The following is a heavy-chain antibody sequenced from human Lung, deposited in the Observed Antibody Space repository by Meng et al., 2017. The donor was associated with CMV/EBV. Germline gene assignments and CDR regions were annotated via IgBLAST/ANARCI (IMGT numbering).Heavy chain of an antibody. J-gene: IGHJ3*01. CDR3: AREKGGDAFEV. CDR2: INHKSGGR. Sequence: ASVMVFCKASGYTFADNYVRWWLQDPGQGLGWRGWINHKSGGRTSGQRFRGRFTVTRDTSMSTVYVDLSGIKSADTAVYFCAREKGGDAFEVWGQGTLVTVSS. CDR1: GYTFADNY. D-gene: IGHD3-16*01. V-gene: IGHV1-2*02.